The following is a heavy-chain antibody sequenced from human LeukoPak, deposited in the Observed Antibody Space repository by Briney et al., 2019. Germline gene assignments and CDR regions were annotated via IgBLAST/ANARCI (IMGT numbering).Heavy chain of an antibody. CDR2: IYHSAST. J-gene: IGHJ3*02. V-gene: IGHV4-4*02. CDR1: GGSISSSNW. CDR3: TSRLDGSGALYI. D-gene: IGHD3-3*01. Sequence: SETLSLTCAVSGGSISSSNWWTWVRQPPGRGLEWIGQIYHSASTNYNPSLKSRVTLSVDASKNQFSLKLTSVTAADTAVYYCTSRLDGSGALYIWGQGTLVTVSS.